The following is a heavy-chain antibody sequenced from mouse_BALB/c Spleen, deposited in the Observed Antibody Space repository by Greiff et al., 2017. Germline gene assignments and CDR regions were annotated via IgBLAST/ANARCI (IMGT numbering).Heavy chain of an antibody. CDR3: ASTGTVYFDY. Sequence: EVHLVESGGGLVKPGGSLKLSCAASGFTFSSYAMPWVRQTPEKRLEWVGTISSGGSYTYYPDSVKGLFTISRDNAKNTLYLQISSLRSEDTAMYSCASTGTVYFDYWGQGTTLTVSS. D-gene: IGHD4-1*02. CDR2: ISSGGSYT. V-gene: IGHV5-9-3*01. CDR1: GFTFSSYA. J-gene: IGHJ2*01.